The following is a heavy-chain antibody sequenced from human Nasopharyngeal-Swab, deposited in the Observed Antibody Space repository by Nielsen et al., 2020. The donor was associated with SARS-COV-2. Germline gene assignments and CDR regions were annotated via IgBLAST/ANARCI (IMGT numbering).Heavy chain of an antibody. D-gene: IGHD2-15*01. CDR1: GGSFSGYY. CDR3: ARAHVVVVAATLVWDYYYYMDV. CDR2: INHSGST. Sequence: SETLSFTCAVYGGSFSGYYWSWIRQPPGKGLEWIGEINHSGSTNYNPSLKSRVTISVDTSKNQFSLKLSSVTAADTAVYYCARAHVVVVAATLVWDYYYYMDVWGKGTTVTVSS. J-gene: IGHJ6*03. V-gene: IGHV4-34*01.